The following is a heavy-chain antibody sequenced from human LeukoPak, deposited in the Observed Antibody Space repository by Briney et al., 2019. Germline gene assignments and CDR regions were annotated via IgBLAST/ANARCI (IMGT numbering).Heavy chain of an antibody. V-gene: IGHV3-53*01. J-gene: IGHJ3*02. Sequence: GGSLRLSCAASGFTVSSNYMSWVRRATGKGLEWVSVIYSGGSTYYADSVKGRFTISRDNSKNTLYLQMNSLRAEDTAVYYCATSKWLDYGDYDFWAFDIWGQGTMVTVSS. CDR3: ATSKWLDYGDYDFWAFDI. CDR2: IYSGGST. CDR1: GFTVSSNY. D-gene: IGHD4-17*01.